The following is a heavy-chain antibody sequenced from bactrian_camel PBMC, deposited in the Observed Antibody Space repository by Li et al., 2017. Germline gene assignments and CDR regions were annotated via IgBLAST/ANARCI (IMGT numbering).Heavy chain of an antibody. CDR1: GYGYNPYC. CDR3: AADRGGGSSCRTPGHNY. J-gene: IGHJ4*01. Sequence: HVQLESGGGTVQAGGSLRLSCVFSGYGYNPYCMAWFRQAPGKEREGVATGWSGEGTYAETVKGRFSIWQDTGKDTVHLQVDNVKPEDTGIYFCAADRGGGSSCRTPGHNYWGQGTQVTVS. D-gene: IGHD6*01. V-gene: IGHV3-3*01. CDR2: TGWSGEGT.